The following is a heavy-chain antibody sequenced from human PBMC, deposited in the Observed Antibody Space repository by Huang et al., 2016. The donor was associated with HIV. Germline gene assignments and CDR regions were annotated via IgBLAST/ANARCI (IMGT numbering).Heavy chain of an antibody. Sequence: QVQLVQSGAEVKKPGSSVKLSCQSSGGGSSSYAISWVRQARGQGLEWMGGNTPICGSTDYARRCQCRVTITADESTNTAYIELSSLEYDDTALYYCARSGPRWGLATIWTLVYWGQGTLVTVSS. J-gene: IGHJ4*02. CDR3: ARSGPRWGLATIWTLVY. CDR1: GGGSSSYA. CDR2: NTPICGST. D-gene: IGHD5-12*01. V-gene: IGHV1-69*13.